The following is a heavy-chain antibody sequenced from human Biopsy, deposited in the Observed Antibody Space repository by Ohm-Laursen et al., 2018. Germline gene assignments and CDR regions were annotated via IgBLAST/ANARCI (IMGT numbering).Heavy chain of an antibody. D-gene: IGHD3-3*01. V-gene: IGHV4-59*01. Sequence: SETLSLTCSVSGGSIISYYWTWIRQPPGKGLEWIGHVYNGGITNYNPSLKSRVTISKDTSKNQSSLQVNSVTAADTAVYYCARTPRDSFWSGSYKRGLWFDPWGQGTLVIVSS. CDR2: VYNGGIT. CDR1: GGSIISYY. J-gene: IGHJ5*02. CDR3: ARTPRDSFWSGSYKRGLWFDP.